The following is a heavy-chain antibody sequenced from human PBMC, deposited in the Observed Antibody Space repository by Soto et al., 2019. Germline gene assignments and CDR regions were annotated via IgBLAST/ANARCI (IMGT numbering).Heavy chain of an antibody. V-gene: IGHV4-34*01. Sequence: ETLSLTCAVYGGSFSGYYWSWIRQPPGKGLEWIGEINHSGGSNYNPSLKSRVTISADTSKNQFSLQLSSVTAADTAVYSCARGRYYYDSSGPQRNWFDPWGQGTLVTVSS. CDR2: INHSGGS. D-gene: IGHD3-22*01. CDR1: GGSFSGYY. J-gene: IGHJ5*02. CDR3: ARGRYYYDSSGPQRNWFDP.